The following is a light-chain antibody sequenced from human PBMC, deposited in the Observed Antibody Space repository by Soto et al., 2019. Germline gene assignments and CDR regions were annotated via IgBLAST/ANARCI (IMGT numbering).Light chain of an antibody. V-gene: IGLV1-40*01. Sequence: QSALTQPPSVSGAPGQRVTISCTGSSFNSGSTYDVQWYQQLPGTAPKLLIHGNTDRPSGVPDRFSGSKSGTSASLAITGLQADDEADYYCQSYDDSLSVHYVFGTGTKXXV. J-gene: IGLJ1*01. CDR1: SFNSGSTYD. CDR3: QSYDDSLSVHYV. CDR2: GNT.